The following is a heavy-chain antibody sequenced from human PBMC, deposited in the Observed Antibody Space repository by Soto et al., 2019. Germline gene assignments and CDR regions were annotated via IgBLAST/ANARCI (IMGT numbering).Heavy chain of an antibody. CDR2: IRSKANSYAT. Sequence: GGSLRLSCAASGLTFSGSAMHWVRQASGKGLEWVGRIRSKANSYATAYAASVKGRFTISRDDSKNTAYLQMNSLKTEDTAVYYCTRPLSYGDYSWFDPWGQGTLVTV. CDR1: GLTFSGSA. J-gene: IGHJ5*02. V-gene: IGHV3-73*01. CDR3: TRPLSYGDYSWFDP. D-gene: IGHD4-17*01.